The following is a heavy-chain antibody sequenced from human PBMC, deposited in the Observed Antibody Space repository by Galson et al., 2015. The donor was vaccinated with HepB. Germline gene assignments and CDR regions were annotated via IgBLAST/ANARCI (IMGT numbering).Heavy chain of an antibody. J-gene: IGHJ6*02. CDR1: GFTFSSYG. Sequence: SLRLSCAASGFTFSSYGMHWVRQAPGKGLEWVAVIWYDGSNKYYADSVKGRFTISRGNSKNTLYLQMNSLRAEDTAVYYCARVWFGELLQDYYYYGMDVWGQGTTVTVSS. CDR3: ARVWFGELLQDYYYYGMDV. CDR2: IWYDGSNK. V-gene: IGHV3-33*01. D-gene: IGHD3-10*01.